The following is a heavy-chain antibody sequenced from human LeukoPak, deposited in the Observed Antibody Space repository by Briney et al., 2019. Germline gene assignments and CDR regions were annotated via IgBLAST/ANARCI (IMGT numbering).Heavy chain of an antibody. J-gene: IGHJ6*03. CDR3: ARLLTLGYYGSGSYYLPLYYYYYMDV. D-gene: IGHD3-10*01. CDR1: EFSVGSNY. Sequence: QTGGSLRLSCAASEFSVGSNYMSWVRQAPGKGLEWVSVIYSGGSTYYADSVKGRFTISRDNSKNTLYLQMNSLRAEDTAVYYCARLLTLGYYGSGSYYLPLYYYYYMDVWGKGTTVTISS. CDR2: IYSGGST. V-gene: IGHV3-53*01.